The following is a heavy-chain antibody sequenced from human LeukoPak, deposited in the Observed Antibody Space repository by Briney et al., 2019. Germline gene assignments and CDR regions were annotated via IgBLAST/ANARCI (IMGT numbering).Heavy chain of an antibody. D-gene: IGHD2-15*01. V-gene: IGHV1-18*01. Sequence: ASVKVSCKASGYTFTSYGISWVRQAPGQGLEWMGWISTYNGNTNYAQKLQGRVTMTTDTSTSTAYMELRRLRSDDTAVYYCARDLGRYCSGGSCHYYSYYMDVWGKGTTVTISS. J-gene: IGHJ6*03. CDR2: ISTYNGNT. CDR3: ARDLGRYCSGGSCHYYSYYMDV. CDR1: GYTFTSYG.